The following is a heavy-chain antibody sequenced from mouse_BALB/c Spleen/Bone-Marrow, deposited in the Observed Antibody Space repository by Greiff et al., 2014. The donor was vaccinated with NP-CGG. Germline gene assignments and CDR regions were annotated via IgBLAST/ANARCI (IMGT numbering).Heavy chain of an antibody. CDR2: MWNDGST. CDR1: GFSLTSYG. V-gene: IGHV2-6-1*01. CDR3: AKHGGGYFDY. Sequence: QVHVKQSGPGLVAPSQSLSITCTISGFSLTSYGVHWVRQPPGKGLEWLTVMWNDGSTTYNSALKSRLTISKDNSKSQVFLKMNSLQTDDTGMYYCAKHGGGYFDYWGQGTSLTVSS. J-gene: IGHJ2*02.